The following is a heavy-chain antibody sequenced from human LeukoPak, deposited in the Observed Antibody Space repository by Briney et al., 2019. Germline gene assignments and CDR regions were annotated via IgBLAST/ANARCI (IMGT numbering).Heavy chain of an antibody. D-gene: IGHD3-22*01. CDR2: INHSGST. CDR1: GGSISSSSYY. Sequence: SETLSLTCTVSGGSISSSSYYWGWIRQPPGKGLEWIGEINHSGSTNYNPSLKSRVTMSVDTSKNQFSLKLSSVTAADTAVYYCARDRTKRTYYYDSSGGDNWFDPWGQGTLVTVSS. CDR3: ARDRTKRTYYYDSSGGDNWFDP. V-gene: IGHV4-39*07. J-gene: IGHJ5*02.